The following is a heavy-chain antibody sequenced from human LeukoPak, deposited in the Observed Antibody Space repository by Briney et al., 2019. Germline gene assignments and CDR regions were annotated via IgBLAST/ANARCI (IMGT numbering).Heavy chain of an antibody. CDR3: ASQSYYDFWSGYPKALDY. D-gene: IGHD3-3*01. CDR1: GFTFSSYG. CDR2: ISHDGAVE. V-gene: IGHV3-33*08. Sequence: GGSLRLSCAASGFTFSSYGMHWVRQAPGKGLECVAFISHDGAVEKFADSVKGRFTISRDNSKNSLYLQMDSLRAEDTAVYYCASQSYYDFWSGYPKALDYWGQGTLVTVSS. J-gene: IGHJ4*02.